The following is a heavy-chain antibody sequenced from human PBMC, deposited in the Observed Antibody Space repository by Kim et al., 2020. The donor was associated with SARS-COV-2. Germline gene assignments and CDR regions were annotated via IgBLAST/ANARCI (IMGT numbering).Heavy chain of an antibody. CDR3: ARGGSNLFDY. D-gene: IGHD2-15*01. J-gene: IGHJ4*02. Sequence: STNYNPSLKSRVTISVDTSKNQFSLKLSSVTAADTAVYYCARGGSNLFDYWGQGTLVTVSS. V-gene: IGHV4-59*09. CDR2: ST.